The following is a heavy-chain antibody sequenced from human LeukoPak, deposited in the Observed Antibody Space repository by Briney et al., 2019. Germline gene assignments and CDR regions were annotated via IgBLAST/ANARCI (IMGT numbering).Heavy chain of an antibody. J-gene: IGHJ6*02. CDR3: AKSGGLSGSGRLAMDV. Sequence: PGVSLRLSCAASGFTFRTYAMSWVRLARGKGLEWVSGISGSGGSTYYADSVKGRFTSSRDNSNNTLYVQMNSLRVEDTAVYYCAKSGGLSGSGRLAMDVWGQGTTVTVSS. CDR1: GFTFRTYA. V-gene: IGHV3-23*01. CDR2: ISGSGGST. D-gene: IGHD3-10*01.